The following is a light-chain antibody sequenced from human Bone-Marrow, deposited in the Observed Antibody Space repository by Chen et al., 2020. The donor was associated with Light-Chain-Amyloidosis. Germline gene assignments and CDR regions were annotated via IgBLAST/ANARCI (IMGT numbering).Light chain of an antibody. CDR1: QTISSIY. V-gene: IGKV3-20*01. J-gene: IGKJ4*01. Sequence: EIVLTQSPGTLSLSPGEGANLSCRASQTISSIYLTWYQQNFGKAPRLLIYGSSSRATGIPDRFTGIVSGTDFTLTINRLEPEDLAMYYCQKYGTSPLTFGGGTKVTIK. CDR3: QKYGTSPLT. CDR2: GSS.